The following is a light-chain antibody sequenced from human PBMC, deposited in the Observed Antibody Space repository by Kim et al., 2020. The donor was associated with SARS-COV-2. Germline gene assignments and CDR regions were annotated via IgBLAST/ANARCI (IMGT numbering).Light chain of an antibody. CDR1: QSVSSSY. Sequence: EIVLTQSPGTLSLSPGERATLSCRASQSVSSSYLAWYQQKPGQAPRLLIYGASNRATGIPDRFSGSGSGTDFTLTISTLEPEDFAVYYCQQYGSSPPYSFGRGTKLEI. CDR3: QQYGSSPPYS. CDR2: GAS. J-gene: IGKJ2*03. V-gene: IGKV3-20*01.